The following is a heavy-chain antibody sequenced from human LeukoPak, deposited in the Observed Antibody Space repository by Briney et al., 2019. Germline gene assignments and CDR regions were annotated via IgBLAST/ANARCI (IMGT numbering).Heavy chain of an antibody. Sequence: SGGSLRLSCAASGFTFSSYWMSWVRQAPGKGLEWVANIKQDGSEKYYVDSVKGRFTISRDNAKNSLYLQMTSLRAEDTAVYYCARDTGGGDLRGYSYGTDAFDIWGQGTMVTVSS. V-gene: IGHV3-7*01. CDR3: ARDTGGGDLRGYSYGTDAFDI. CDR1: GFTFSSYW. J-gene: IGHJ3*02. D-gene: IGHD5-18*01. CDR2: IKQDGSEK.